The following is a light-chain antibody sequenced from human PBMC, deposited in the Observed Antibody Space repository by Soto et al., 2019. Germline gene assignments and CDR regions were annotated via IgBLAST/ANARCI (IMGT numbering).Light chain of an antibody. V-gene: IGLV1-44*01. J-gene: IGLJ1*01. CDR1: SSNIGSNT. Sequence: QSVLTQPPSASGTPGKRVTISCSGSSSNIGSNTLNCYQQLPGTAPKLLIYSNNQRPSGVPDRFSGSKSGTSASLAISGLPSEDEADYYCAAWDASLNGYVFGTGTKLTVL. CDR3: AAWDASLNGYV. CDR2: SNN.